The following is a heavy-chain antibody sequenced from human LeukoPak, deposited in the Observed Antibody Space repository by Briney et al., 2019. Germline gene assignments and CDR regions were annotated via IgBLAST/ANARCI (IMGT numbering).Heavy chain of an antibody. D-gene: IGHD6-19*01. CDR3: ARDPVVAVAGTSWFDP. CDR1: GYTFTSYG. Sequence: ASVKVSCKASGYTFTSYGISWVRQAPGQGLEWMGWISAYNGNTNYAQKLQGRVTMTADTSTSTAYMELRSLRSDDTAVYYCARDPVVAVAGTSWFDPWGQGTLVTVSS. V-gene: IGHV1-18*01. J-gene: IGHJ5*02. CDR2: ISAYNGNT.